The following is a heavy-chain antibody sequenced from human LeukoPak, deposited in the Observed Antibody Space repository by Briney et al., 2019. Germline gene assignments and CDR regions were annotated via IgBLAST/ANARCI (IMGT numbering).Heavy chain of an antibody. CDR3: ARRTTNTARYF. CDR1: GGSVTSSSFY. D-gene: IGHD5-18*01. J-gene: IGHJ4*02. CDR2: INYSGIT. Sequence: PSETLSLTCTLSGGSVTSSSFYWAWIRQPPGKGLECIGTINYSGITYYNSPLKSRVTISVDTSKNQFSLKLSSVTAADTAVYYCARRTTNTARYFWGQGTLVTVSS. V-gene: IGHV4-39*01.